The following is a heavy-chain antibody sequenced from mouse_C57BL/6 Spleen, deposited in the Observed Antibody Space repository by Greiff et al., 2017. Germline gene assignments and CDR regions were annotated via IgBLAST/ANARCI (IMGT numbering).Heavy chain of an antibody. CDR3: ARDADDGYSYWYFDV. CDR1: GFTFSDFY. V-gene: IGHV7-1*01. J-gene: IGHJ1*03. Sequence: EVKLMESGGGLVQSGRSLRLSCATSGFTFSDFYMEWVRQAPGKGLEWIAASRNKANDYTTEYSASVKGRVIVSRDTSQSILYLQMNALRAEVTAIYYCARDADDGYSYWYFDVWGTGTTVTVSS. D-gene: IGHD2-3*01. CDR2: SRNKANDYTT.